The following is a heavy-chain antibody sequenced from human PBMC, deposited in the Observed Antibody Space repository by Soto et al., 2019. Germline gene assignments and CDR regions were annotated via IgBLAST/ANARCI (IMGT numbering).Heavy chain of an antibody. Sequence: SVQVSCKDSGGTFSSYAISWVRQAPGQGLEWMGGIIPIFGTANYAQKFQGRVTITADQTTSTAYMELSSLRSEDTAVYYCARSCVPAAISDYYYCMDVWGQGTTVTVSS. J-gene: IGHJ6*02. CDR2: IIPIFGTA. D-gene: IGHD2-2*02. CDR1: GGTFSSYA. CDR3: ARSCVPAAISDYYYCMDV. V-gene: IGHV1-69*13.